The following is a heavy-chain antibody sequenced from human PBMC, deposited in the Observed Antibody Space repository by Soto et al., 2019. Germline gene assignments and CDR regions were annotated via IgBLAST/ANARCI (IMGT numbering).Heavy chain of an antibody. J-gene: IGHJ6*02. Sequence: LSLTCTVSGGSISSYYWSWIRQPPGKGLEWIGYIYYSGSTSYNPSLKSRVTISVDTSKNQFSLKLSSVTAADTAVYYCARDRTRGYYDSSGYYYDNYYYYGMDVWGQGTTVTVSS. CDR3: ARDRTRGYYDSSGYYYDNYYYYGMDV. D-gene: IGHD3-22*01. CDR2: IYYSGST. CDR1: GGSISSYY. V-gene: IGHV4-59*01.